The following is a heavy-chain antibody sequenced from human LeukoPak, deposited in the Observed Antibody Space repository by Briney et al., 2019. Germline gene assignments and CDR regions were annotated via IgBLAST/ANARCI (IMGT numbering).Heavy chain of an antibody. Sequence: GGSLRLSCAASGFTFDDYAMHWVRQAPGKGLEWVSGISWNSGSIGYADSVKGRFTISRDNAKNSLYLQMNSLRAEDTALYYCAKDTEMAALYYFDYWGQGTLVTVSS. CDR2: ISWNSGSI. CDR1: GFTFDDYA. D-gene: IGHD5-24*01. J-gene: IGHJ4*02. CDR3: AKDTEMAALYYFDY. V-gene: IGHV3-9*01.